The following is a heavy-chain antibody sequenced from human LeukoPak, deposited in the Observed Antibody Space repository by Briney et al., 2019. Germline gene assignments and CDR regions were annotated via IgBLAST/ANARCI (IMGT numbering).Heavy chain of an antibody. D-gene: IGHD2-15*01. CDR1: GFTFSDYA. Sequence: GGSLRLLCGACGFTFSDYAMTWVRQAPGKGLDPPPPITTNDVSANYADPAKGRFTTPRDNSKNTLYLQMNSLRAEDTALYYCAKLTPASNYWGQGTLVTVSS. CDR2: ITTNDVSA. J-gene: IGHJ4*02. CDR3: AKLTPASNY. V-gene: IGHV3-23*01.